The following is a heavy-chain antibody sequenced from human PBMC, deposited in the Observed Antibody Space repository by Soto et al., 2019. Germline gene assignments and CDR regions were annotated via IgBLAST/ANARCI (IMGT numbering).Heavy chain of an antibody. V-gene: IGHV4-59*12. Sequence: PSETLSLTCTVSGGSMRSYYWIWIRQPPGKGLEWIGYIYYSGSTNYNPSLKSRVTISVDTSKNQFSLKLTSVTAADTAVYYCARDKITGLFDYWGQGTLVTVSS. CDR2: IYYSGST. D-gene: IGHD2-8*02. CDR3: ARDKITGLFDY. CDR1: GGSMRSYY. J-gene: IGHJ4*02.